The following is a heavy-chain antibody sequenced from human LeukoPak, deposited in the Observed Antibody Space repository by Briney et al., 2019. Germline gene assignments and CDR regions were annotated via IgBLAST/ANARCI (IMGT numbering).Heavy chain of an antibody. V-gene: IGHV5-10-1*01. D-gene: IGHD2-2*01. Sequence: GESLKISCKGSGYSFTSYWISWVRQLPGKGLEWMGRIDPSDSYTNYSPSFQGHVTISADKSISTAYLQWSSLKASDTAMYYCASPGVPAARYYYYGMDVWGQGTTVTVSS. CDR3: ASPGVPAARYYYYGMDV. CDR1: GYSFTSYW. J-gene: IGHJ6*02. CDR2: IDPSDSYT.